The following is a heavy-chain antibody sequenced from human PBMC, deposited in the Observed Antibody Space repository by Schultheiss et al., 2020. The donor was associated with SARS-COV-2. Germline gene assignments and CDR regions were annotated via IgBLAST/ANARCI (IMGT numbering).Heavy chain of an antibody. D-gene: IGHD3-3*01. CDR3: ARDHENSYYDFWSGETRGGFDP. Sequence: SETLSLTCSIFDGSFSGLYWNWIRQPPGKGLEWIGEINHSGSTNYNPSLKSRVTISVDKSKNQFSLKLSSVTAADTAVYYCARDHENSYYDFWSGETRGGFDPWGQGTLVTVSS. CDR1: DGSFSGLY. V-gene: IGHV4-34*01. J-gene: IGHJ5*02. CDR2: INHSGST.